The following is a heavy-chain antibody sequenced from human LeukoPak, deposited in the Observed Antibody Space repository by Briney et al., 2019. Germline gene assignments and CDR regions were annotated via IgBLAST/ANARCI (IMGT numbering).Heavy chain of an antibody. CDR2: IYYSGST. CDR1: GGSISSSSYY. Sequence: SETLSLTCTVSGGSISSSSYYWGWIRQPPGKGLEWIGRIYYSGSTYYNPSLKSRVTISVDTSKNQFSLKLSSVTAEDTAVYYCARVSGAIVVVPAAIVFDYWGQGTLVTVSS. D-gene: IGHD2-2*01. V-gene: IGHV4-39*07. J-gene: IGHJ4*02. CDR3: ARVSGAIVVVPAAIVFDY.